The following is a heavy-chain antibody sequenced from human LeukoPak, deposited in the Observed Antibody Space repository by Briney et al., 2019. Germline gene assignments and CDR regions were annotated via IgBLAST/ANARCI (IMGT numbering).Heavy chain of an antibody. V-gene: IGHV3-23*01. CDR3: ARWGWEPDTVYAWYYFDY. J-gene: IGHJ4*02. CDR1: GFTFSSYA. CDR2: ISGSGGST. D-gene: IGHD3-16*01. Sequence: PGGSLRLSCAASGFTFSSYAMSWVRQAPGKGLEWVSAISGSGGSTYYADSVEGRFTISRDNSKNTRYLQMNSLRAEDTALYYCARWGWEPDTVYAWYYFDYWGQGTLVTVSS.